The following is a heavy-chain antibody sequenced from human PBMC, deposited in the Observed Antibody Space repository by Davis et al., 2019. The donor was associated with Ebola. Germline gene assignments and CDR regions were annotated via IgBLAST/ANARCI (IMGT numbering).Heavy chain of an antibody. J-gene: IGHJ4*02. V-gene: IGHV3-21*01. Sequence: GESLKISCAASGFIFSNYDMNWVRQAPGKGLEWVSSISLSSTYIYYADSVKGRFTISRDNAKNSLYLQMNSLRAEDTAVYYCARDLRWHSSSHPGYWGQGTLVTVSS. CDR2: ISLSSTYI. CDR1: GFIFSNYD. CDR3: ARDLRWHSSSHPGY. D-gene: IGHD6-13*01.